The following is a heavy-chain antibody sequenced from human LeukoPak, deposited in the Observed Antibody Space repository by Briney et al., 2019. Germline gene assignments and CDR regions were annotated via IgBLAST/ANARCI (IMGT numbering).Heavy chain of an antibody. CDR1: GFTFSSYR. V-gene: IGHV3-23*01. D-gene: IGHD3-10*01. Sequence: PGGFLRLSCAASGFTFSSYRMSWVRQAPGKGLEWVSAISGSGGSTYYADSVKGRFSISRDNSNNTLYLQMNSLRVEDTAVYYCAKLAKYFYGSETYYFFEHWGQGTPVTASS. J-gene: IGHJ4*02. CDR3: AKLAKYFYGSETYYFFEH. CDR2: ISGSGGST.